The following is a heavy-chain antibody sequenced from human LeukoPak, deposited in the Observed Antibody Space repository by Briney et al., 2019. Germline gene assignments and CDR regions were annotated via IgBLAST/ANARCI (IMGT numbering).Heavy chain of an antibody. V-gene: IGHV4-30-4*01. CDR2: IYDSGNT. Sequence: SETLSLTCTVSGGSISSGDYYWNWIRQPPGKGLEWIGCIYDSGNTYYNPSLKSRVTISVDTSKNQFSLKLSSVTAAETAVYYCAREDRTIVRGVITGGYFQHWGQGTLVTVSS. CDR1: GGSISSGDYY. D-gene: IGHD3-10*01. J-gene: IGHJ1*01. CDR3: AREDRTIVRGVITGGYFQH.